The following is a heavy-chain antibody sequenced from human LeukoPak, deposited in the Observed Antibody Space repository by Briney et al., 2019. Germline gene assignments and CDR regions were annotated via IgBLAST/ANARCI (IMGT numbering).Heavy chain of an antibody. J-gene: IGHJ4*02. Sequence: GGSLRLSCAASGFTFSSYAMHWVRQAPGKGLEWVAVISYDGSNKYYADSVKGRFTISRDNSKNTLYLQMNGLRAEDTAVYYCAKDRSASCFLYWGQGTLVTVSS. CDR2: ISYDGSNK. D-gene: IGHD2-2*01. V-gene: IGHV3-30-3*01. CDR1: GFTFSSYA. CDR3: AKDRSASCFLY.